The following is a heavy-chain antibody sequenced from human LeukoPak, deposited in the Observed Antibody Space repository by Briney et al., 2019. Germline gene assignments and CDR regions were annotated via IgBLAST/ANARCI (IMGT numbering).Heavy chain of an antibody. CDR3: ARHVVCTGDSCYGWLDH. Sequence: GESLKISCKGSGYSFTSYWTVWVRQMPGKGLEWMGIIYPGDSDTRYSPSFQGQVTISADKSISTAYLQWSSLKASDTAMYYCARHVVCTGDSCYGWLDHWGQGTLVTVSS. CDR2: IYPGDSDT. J-gene: IGHJ5*02. D-gene: IGHD2-15*01. V-gene: IGHV5-51*01. CDR1: GYSFTSYW.